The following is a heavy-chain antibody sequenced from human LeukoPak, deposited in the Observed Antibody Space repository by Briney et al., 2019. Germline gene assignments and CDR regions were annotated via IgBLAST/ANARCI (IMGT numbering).Heavy chain of an antibody. CDR1: GFTFDDCA. CDR2: ISWNSGSI. CDR3: AKDSTPWGIAVAGRGTRPYFDY. V-gene: IGHV3-9*01. D-gene: IGHD6-19*01. J-gene: IGHJ4*02. Sequence: PAGGSLRLSCAASGFTFDDCAMHWVRQAPGKGLEWVSGISWNSGSIGYADSVKGRFTISRDNAKNSLYLQMNSLRAEDTALYYCAKDSTPWGIAVAGRGTRPYFDYWGQGTLVTVSS.